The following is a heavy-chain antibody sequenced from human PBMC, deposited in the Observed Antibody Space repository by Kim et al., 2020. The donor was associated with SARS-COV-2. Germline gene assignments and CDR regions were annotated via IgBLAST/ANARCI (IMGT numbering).Heavy chain of an antibody. CDR3: ATARGIGNCAFDY. J-gene: IGHJ4*02. CDR2: ISYGGTYI. CDR1: GFIFSSDC. V-gene: IGHV3-21*01. D-gene: IGHD1-1*01. Sequence: GGSLRLSCEASGFIFSSDCMNWVRQAPGKGLEWVSSISYGGTYIYYADSVKGRFTISRDDGKNSLYLQMNSLRAEDTAVYYCATARGIGNCAFDYWGQGTLVTVSS.